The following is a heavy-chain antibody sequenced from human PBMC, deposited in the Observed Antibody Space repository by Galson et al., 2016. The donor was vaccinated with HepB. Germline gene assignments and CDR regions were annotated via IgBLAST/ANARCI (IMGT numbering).Heavy chain of an antibody. V-gene: IGHV2-5*02. D-gene: IGHD3-3*01. CDR1: GFSLTTSGVG. Sequence: PALVKPTQTLTLTCTFSGFSLTTSGVGVGWIRRPPGQALEWIGLIYWDDDKRYRPSLKRRVTITKDTSKNQVVLTMTNMDPVDTGTYYCAYTTTISGFYSHWGQGSRVTVSS. CDR2: IYWDDDK. CDR3: AYTTTISGFYSH. J-gene: IGHJ4*02.